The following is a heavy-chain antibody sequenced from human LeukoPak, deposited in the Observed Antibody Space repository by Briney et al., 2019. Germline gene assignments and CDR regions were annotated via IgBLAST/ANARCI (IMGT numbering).Heavy chain of an antibody. D-gene: IGHD6-13*01. CDR1: GYTFTSYG. CDR3: ARAFHIGYRDYYGMDV. Sequence: ASVKVSCKASGYTFTSYGISWVRQAPGQGPEWMGWVSAYNGNTNYAQKLQGRVTMTTDTSTSTAYMELRSLRSDDTAVYYCARAFHIGYRDYYGMDVWGQGTTVTVSS. J-gene: IGHJ6*02. V-gene: IGHV1-18*01. CDR2: VSAYNGNT.